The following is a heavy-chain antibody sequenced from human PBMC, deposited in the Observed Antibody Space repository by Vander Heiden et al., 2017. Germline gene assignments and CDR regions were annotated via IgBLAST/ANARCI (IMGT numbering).Heavy chain of an antibody. D-gene: IGHD1-26*01. J-gene: IGHJ4*02. CDR2: IYYSGST. CDR1: GGSVSSSSYY. V-gene: IGHV4-39*01. Sequence: QLQLQESGPGLVKPSETLSLTCTVSGGSVSSSSYYWGWIRQPPGRGLEWIGSIYYSGSTYYNPSLKSRVTISVDTSKNQFSLKLSSVTAADTAVYYCARYDLGALYYFDYWGQGPLVTVSS. CDR3: ARYDLGALYYFDY.